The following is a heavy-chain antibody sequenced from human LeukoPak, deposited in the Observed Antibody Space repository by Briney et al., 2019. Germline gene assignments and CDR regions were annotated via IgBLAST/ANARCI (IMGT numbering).Heavy chain of an antibody. CDR3: ARGQYGMDV. CDR2: ISSSSTSK. J-gene: IGHJ6*02. V-gene: IGHV3-11*04. CDR1: AFTFSDHY. Sequence: PGGSLRLSCAASAFTFSDHYMNWVRQAPGKGLEWVSHISSSSTSKYYADSVKGRFTISRDNAKNSLYLQMNSLRAEDTAVYYCARGQYGMDVWGQGTTVTVSS.